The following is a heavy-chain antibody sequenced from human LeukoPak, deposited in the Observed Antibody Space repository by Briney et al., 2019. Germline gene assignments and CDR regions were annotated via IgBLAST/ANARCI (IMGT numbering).Heavy chain of an antibody. Sequence: SETLSLTCTVSGGSISSGSYYWSWIRQPAGKGLEWIGRIYTSGSTNYNPSLKSRVTMSVDTSKNQFSLKLSSVTAADTAVYYCARSAPAAMSDYYYYYMDVWGKGTTVTISS. D-gene: IGHD2-2*01. V-gene: IGHV4-61*02. CDR2: IYTSGST. CDR3: ARSAPAAMSDYYYYYMDV. CDR1: GGSISSGSYY. J-gene: IGHJ6*03.